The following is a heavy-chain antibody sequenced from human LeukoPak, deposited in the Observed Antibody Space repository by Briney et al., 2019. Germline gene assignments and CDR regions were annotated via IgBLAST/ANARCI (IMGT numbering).Heavy chain of an antibody. V-gene: IGHV1-24*01. CDR2: FDPEDGET. Sequence: ASVKVSCKVSGYTLTELSMHWVRQAPGKGLEWMGGFDPEDGETIYAQKFQGRVTMTEDTSTDTAYMELSSLRSEDTAVYYCATGVPAPYAQYYYSSYYFDYWGQGTLVTVSS. CDR3: ATGVPAPYAQYYYSSYYFDY. J-gene: IGHJ4*02. D-gene: IGHD3-10*01. CDR1: GYTLTELS.